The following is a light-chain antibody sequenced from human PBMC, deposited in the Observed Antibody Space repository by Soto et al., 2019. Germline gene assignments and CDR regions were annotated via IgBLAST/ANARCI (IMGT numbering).Light chain of an antibody. CDR3: QQYYSTPTWT. CDR2: WAS. Sequence: DIVMTQSPDSLAVSLGERATFNCKSSQSVLYSSNNKNYLAWYQHKPGQPPKLLIYWASTRESGVPDRFSGSGSGTDFTLTISSLQAEDVAVYYCQQYYSTPTWTFGQGTKVEIK. CDR1: QSVLYSSNNKNY. V-gene: IGKV4-1*01. J-gene: IGKJ1*01.